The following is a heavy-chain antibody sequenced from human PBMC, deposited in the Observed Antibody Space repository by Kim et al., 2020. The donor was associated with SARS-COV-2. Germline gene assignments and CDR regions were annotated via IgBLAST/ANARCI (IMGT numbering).Heavy chain of an antibody. CDR3: ARGGYDYVWGSYRYEGHFDY. D-gene: IGHD3-16*02. CDR1: GFTFSSYW. V-gene: IGHV3-74*01. J-gene: IGHJ4*02. CDR2: INSDGSST. Sequence: GGSLRLSCAASGFTFSSYWMHWVRQAPGKGLVWVSRINSDGSSTSYADSVKGRFTISRDNAKNTLYLQMNSLRAEDTAVYYCARGGYDYVWGSYRYEGHFDYWGQGTLVTVSS.